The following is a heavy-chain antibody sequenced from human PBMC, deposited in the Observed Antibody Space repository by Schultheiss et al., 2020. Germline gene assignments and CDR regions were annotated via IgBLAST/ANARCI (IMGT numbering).Heavy chain of an antibody. J-gene: IGHJ6*03. CDR2: ISSSSSYI. V-gene: IGHV3-21*04. Sequence: GGSLRLSCAASRFTISKNYMSWVRQAPGKGLEWVSSISSSSSYIYYADSVKGRFTISRDNAKNSLYLQMNSLRAEDTAVYYCAKDAVGGNCCYHMDVWGKGTTVTVSS. CDR1: RFTISKNY. CDR3: AKDAVGGNCCYHMDV. D-gene: IGHD2-15*01.